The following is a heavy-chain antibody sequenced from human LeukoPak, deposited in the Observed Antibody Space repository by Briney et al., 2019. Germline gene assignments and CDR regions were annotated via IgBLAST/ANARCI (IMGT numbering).Heavy chain of an antibody. CDR3: AKRMITFGGLDY. V-gene: IGHV3-21*04. CDR2: ISSSSSYI. CDR1: GFTFSSYS. D-gene: IGHD3-16*01. Sequence: GGSLRLSCAASGFTFSSYSMNWVRQAPGKGLEWVSSISSSSSYIYYADSVKGRFTISRDNSKNTLYLQMNSLRAEDTAVYYCAKRMITFGGLDYWGQGTLVTVSS. J-gene: IGHJ4*02.